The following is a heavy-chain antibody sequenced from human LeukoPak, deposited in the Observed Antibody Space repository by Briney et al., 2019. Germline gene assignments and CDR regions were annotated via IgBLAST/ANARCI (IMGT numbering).Heavy chain of an antibody. CDR3: VKDRYDFWSGYYGYFDY. V-gene: IGHV3-64D*09. CDR1: GITFSSYA. CDR2: ISSNGGST. J-gene: IGHJ4*02. Sequence: GGSLRLSCSASGITFSSYAMHWVRQAPGKGLEYVSAISSNGGSTYYADSVKGRFTISRDNSKNTLYLQMSSLRAEDTAVYYCVKDRYDFWSGYYGYFDYWGQGTLVTVSS. D-gene: IGHD3-3*01.